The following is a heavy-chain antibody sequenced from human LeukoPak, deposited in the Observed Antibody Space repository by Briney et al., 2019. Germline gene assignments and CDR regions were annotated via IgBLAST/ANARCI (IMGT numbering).Heavy chain of an antibody. J-gene: IGHJ4*02. CDR3: ARGHSSSWPYYFDY. Sequence: ASVKVSCKASGYTFTDYYMHWVRQAPGQGLEWMGWINPNSGGTNYAQKFQGRVTMTRDTSISTAYMELSRLRSDDTAVYYCARGHSSSWPYYFDYWGQGTLVTVSS. D-gene: IGHD6-13*01. V-gene: IGHV1-2*02. CDR2: INPNSGGT. CDR1: GYTFTDYY.